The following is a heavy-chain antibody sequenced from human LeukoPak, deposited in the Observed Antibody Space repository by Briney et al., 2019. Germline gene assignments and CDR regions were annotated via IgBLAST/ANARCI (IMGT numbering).Heavy chain of an antibody. Sequence: KAGGSLRLSCAASGFTFSSYSMNWVRQAPGKGLEWVSSISSSSSYIYYVDSVKGRFTISRDNAKNSLYLQMNSLRAEDTAMYYCAKDEDYCSSPVCYDVFDIWGQGTMVTVSS. J-gene: IGHJ3*02. CDR3: AKDEDYCSSPVCYDVFDI. CDR1: GFTFSSYS. V-gene: IGHV3-21*01. D-gene: IGHD2-2*01. CDR2: ISSSSSYI.